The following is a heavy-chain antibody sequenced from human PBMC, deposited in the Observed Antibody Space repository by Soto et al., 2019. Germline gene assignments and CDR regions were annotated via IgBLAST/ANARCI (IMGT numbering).Heavy chain of an antibody. J-gene: IGHJ4*02. CDR2: INGGAGST. V-gene: IGHV3-23*01. CDR3: AKIPIMTTVTHYFDY. Sequence: EVQLLESGGGLAQPRGSLRLSCAAAGFPFSNYAMSWVRQAPGKGLEWVSTINGGAGSTYYADSVKGRFTISRDDSKNTLYLQMNSLRAEDTAVYYCAKIPIMTTVTHYFDYWGQGTLVTVSS. D-gene: IGHD4-17*01. CDR1: GFPFSNYA.